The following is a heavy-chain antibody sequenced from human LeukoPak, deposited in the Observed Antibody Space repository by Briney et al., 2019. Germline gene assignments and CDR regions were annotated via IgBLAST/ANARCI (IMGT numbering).Heavy chain of an antibody. CDR2: IFYSGST. V-gene: IGHV4-59*01. CDR3: ARTTYSSSYSYYYMDV. D-gene: IGHD6-6*01. Sequence: SETLSLTCTVSGGSISTYYWSWIRQPPGKGLEWIGYIFYSGSTNYSPSLKSRVTISVDTSKSQFSLKLSSVTAADTAVYYCARTTYSSSYSYYYMDVWGKGTTVTVSS. J-gene: IGHJ6*03. CDR1: GGSISTYY.